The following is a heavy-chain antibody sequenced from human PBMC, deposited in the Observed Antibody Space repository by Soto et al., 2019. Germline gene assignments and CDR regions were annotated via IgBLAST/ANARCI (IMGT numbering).Heavy chain of an antibody. V-gene: IGHV4-38-2*02. CDR3: AREKVGTTFFDN. Sequence: SEALSLTCGVSGFTISRGYYWSWVRQPPGKGLEWIGSIYPSVSSYHNPSLATRLRLSIDTSKNQFTLNLTSVTAADTALYFCAREKVGTTFFDNWGQGIQVTVS. CDR2: IYPSVSS. CDR1: GFTISRGYY. D-gene: IGHD1-1*01. J-gene: IGHJ4*02.